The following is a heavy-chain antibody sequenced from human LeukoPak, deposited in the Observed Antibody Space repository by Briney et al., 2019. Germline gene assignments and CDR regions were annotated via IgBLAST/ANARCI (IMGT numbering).Heavy chain of an antibody. CDR1: GFTFDDYA. CDR3: AKAQNWAFDY. D-gene: IGHD7-27*01. J-gene: IGHJ4*02. Sequence: GGSLRLSCAASGFTFDDYAMLWVRQAPGKGLEWVSLISWNGGSTYYADSVKGRFTISRDNSKNCLHLQMNGLRPEDTALYYCAKAQNWAFDYWGQGTLVTVSS. CDR2: ISWNGGST. V-gene: IGHV3-43D*04.